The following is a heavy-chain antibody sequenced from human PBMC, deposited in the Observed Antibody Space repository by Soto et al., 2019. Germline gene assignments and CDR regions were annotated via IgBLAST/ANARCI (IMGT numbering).Heavy chain of an antibody. CDR3: AKDGSWGDHYYFDN. CDR2: ISGSGGST. V-gene: IGHV3-23*01. D-gene: IGHD2-21*02. J-gene: IGHJ4*02. CDR1: GFMFRSYA. Sequence: GSLRLSCAVSGFMFRSYAMTWVRQAPGKGLEWVSSISGSGGSTYYSDSVRGRFTISRDNSKKMLYLEMNSLKGDDTAVYYCAKDGSWGDHYYFDNWGQGTLVTVSS.